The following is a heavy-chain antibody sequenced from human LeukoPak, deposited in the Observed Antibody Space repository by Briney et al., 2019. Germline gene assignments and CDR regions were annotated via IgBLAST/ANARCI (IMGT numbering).Heavy chain of an antibody. CDR3: ATIDGGIPVDY. V-gene: IGHV3-48*03. D-gene: IGHD3-16*01. J-gene: IGHJ4*02. CDR1: GLIFSNYE. CDR2: ISGSGSTI. Sequence: PGGSLRLSCVVSGLIFSNYEMNWVRQAPGKGLEWVSYISGSGSTIYYADSVKGRFTISRDNAKNSLCLQMNSLRAEDTAVYYCATIDGGIPVDYWGQGTLVTVSS.